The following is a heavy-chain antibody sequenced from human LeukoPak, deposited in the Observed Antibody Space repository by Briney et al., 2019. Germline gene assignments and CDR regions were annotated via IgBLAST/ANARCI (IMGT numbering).Heavy chain of an antibody. J-gene: IGHJ4*02. CDR3: ATTSIAAAVPGCFDY. CDR2: ISSSGKTI. CDR1: GFTFSSYE. V-gene: IGHV3-48*03. Sequence: GGSLRLSCESSGFTFSSYEMNWVRQAPGKGLEWVSYISSSGKTIYYADSTKGRFTVSRDNAKNSLYLQMNSLRAEDTAVYYCATTSIAAAVPGCFDYWGQGTLVTVFS. D-gene: IGHD6-13*01.